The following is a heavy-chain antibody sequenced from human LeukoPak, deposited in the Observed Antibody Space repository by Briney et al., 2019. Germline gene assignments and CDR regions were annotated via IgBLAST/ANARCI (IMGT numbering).Heavy chain of an antibody. V-gene: IGHV4-61*01. CDR2: IYYSGST. J-gene: IGHJ5*02. Sequence: SETLSLTCTVSGGSFTSGSYYWGWVRQHPGKGLEWIGYIYYSGSTNYNPSLKSRVTISVDTSKNQFSLKLSSVTAADTAVYYCARDRGGCSGGSCYSGNYNWFDPWGQGTLVTVSS. CDR3: ARDRGGCSGGSCYSGNYNWFDP. D-gene: IGHD2-15*01. CDR1: GGSFTSGSYY.